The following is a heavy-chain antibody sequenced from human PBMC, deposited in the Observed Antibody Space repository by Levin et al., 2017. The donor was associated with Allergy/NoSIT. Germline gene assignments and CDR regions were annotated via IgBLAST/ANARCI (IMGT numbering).Heavy chain of an antibody. V-gene: IGHV3-53*01. CDR2: IYSGGST. D-gene: IGHD5-12*01. CDR1: GFTVSSNY. CDR3: ARQLLGGYSGYEYAFDI. Sequence: GESLKISCAASGFTVSSNYMSWVRQAPGKGLEWVSVIYSGGSTYYADSVKGRFTISRDNSKNTLYLQMNSLRAEDTAVYYCARQLLGGYSGYEYAFDIWGQGTMVTVSS. J-gene: IGHJ3*02.